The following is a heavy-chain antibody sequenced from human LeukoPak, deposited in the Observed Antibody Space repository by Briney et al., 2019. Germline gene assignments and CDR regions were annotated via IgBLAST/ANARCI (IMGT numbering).Heavy chain of an antibody. CDR3: ARDYYSGSYYGDY. CDR2: ISAYNANT. D-gene: IGHD1-26*01. CDR1: GYTFTNYG. Sequence: ASVKVSRKASGYTFTNYGISWARQAPGQGLEWMGWISAYNANTNYAQRLQGRVTMTTDTSTSTAYMELRSLRSDDTAVYFCARDYYSGSYYGDYWGQGTLVTVSS. V-gene: IGHV1-18*01. J-gene: IGHJ4*02.